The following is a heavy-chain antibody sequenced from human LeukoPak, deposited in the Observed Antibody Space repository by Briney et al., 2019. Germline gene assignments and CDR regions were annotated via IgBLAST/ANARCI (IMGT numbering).Heavy chain of an antibody. D-gene: IGHD5-18*01. CDR1: GYSLSSGYY. CDR3: ARGGYSRYSYYYYMDV. CDR2: IYHSGNT. Sequence: SETLSLTCTVSGYSLSSGYYWGWSRPPPGKGVEWIGSIYHSGNTNYKPSLKSRVTISVDTSKNQFSLKLSSVTAADTAVYYCARGGYSRYSYYYYMDVWGKGTTVTVSS. V-gene: IGHV4-38-2*02. J-gene: IGHJ6*03.